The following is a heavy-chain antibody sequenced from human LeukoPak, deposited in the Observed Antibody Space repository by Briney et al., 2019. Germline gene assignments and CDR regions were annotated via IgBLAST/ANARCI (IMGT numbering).Heavy chain of an antibody. CDR3: AGGQWLVLGDAFDI. D-gene: IGHD6-19*01. Sequence: GGSLRLSCAASGFTFSSYSMNWVRQAPGKGLGWVSHISGSGSSIYYADSVKGRFTISRDNAKNSLYLQMNSLRAEDTAVYYCAGGQWLVLGDAFDIWGQGTMVTVSS. CDR2: ISGSGSSI. CDR1: GFTFSSYS. V-gene: IGHV3-48*04. J-gene: IGHJ3*02.